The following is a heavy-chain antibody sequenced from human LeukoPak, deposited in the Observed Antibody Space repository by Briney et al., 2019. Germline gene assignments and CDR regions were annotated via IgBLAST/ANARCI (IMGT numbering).Heavy chain of an antibody. D-gene: IGHD3-22*01. CDR1: GGSFSGYY. CDR2: ISHTGST. J-gene: IGHJ4*02. CDR3: ARGYYYDSSAYYYYYY. Sequence: SETLSLTCAVYGGSFSGYYWSWIRQPPGKGLEWIGEISHTGSTNYNPSLKSRVTISVDTSKNQFSLKLSSVTAADTAVYYCARGYYYDSSAYYYYYYWGQGTLVTVSS. V-gene: IGHV4-34*01.